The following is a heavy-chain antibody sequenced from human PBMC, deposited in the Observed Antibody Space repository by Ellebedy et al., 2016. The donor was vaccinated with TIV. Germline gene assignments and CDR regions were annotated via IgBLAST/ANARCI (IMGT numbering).Heavy chain of an antibody. J-gene: IGHJ6*02. CDR3: AKSRASWNLAIDYFAMDV. V-gene: IGHV3-9*01. Sequence: GGSLRLXXVGSGFTFDDYSLNWVRQVPGKGLEWVAYIDWNSSTMDYADSVKGRFTISRDNAKKSLYLQMSSLTAADTASYYCAKSRASWNLAIDYFAMDVWGPGTSVTVSS. CDR2: IDWNSSTM. CDR1: GFTFDDYS. D-gene: IGHD1-7*01.